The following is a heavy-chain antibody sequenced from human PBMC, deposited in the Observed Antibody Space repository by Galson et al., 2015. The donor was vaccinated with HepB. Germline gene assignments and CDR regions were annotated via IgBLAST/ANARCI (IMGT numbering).Heavy chain of an antibody. CDR2: IDWDDDK. J-gene: IGHJ4*02. Sequence: ALVKPTQTLTLTCTFSGFSLSTSGMCVSWIRQPPGKALEWLARIDWDDDKYYSTSLKTRLTISKDTSKNQVVLTMTNMDPVDTATYYCARMLYDSSYFDYWGQGTLVTVSS. CDR3: ARMLYDSSYFDY. CDR1: GFSLSTSGMC. V-gene: IGHV2-70*11. D-gene: IGHD3-22*01.